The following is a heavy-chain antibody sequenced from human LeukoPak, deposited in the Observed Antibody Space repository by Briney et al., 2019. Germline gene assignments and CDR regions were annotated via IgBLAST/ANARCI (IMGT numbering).Heavy chain of an antibody. V-gene: IGHV3-23*01. CDR2: ISGNGGST. CDR3: AKSPVVGSAFDI. D-gene: IGHD6-19*01. J-gene: IGHJ3*02. CDR1: GFTFSLNA. Sequence: GGSLRLSCAASGFTFSLNAMTWVRQAPGKGPEWVAAISGNGGSTYYADSVKGRFTISRVNSMNTLYLQMNSLRAEDTAVYYCAKSPVVGSAFDIWGQGTMVTASS.